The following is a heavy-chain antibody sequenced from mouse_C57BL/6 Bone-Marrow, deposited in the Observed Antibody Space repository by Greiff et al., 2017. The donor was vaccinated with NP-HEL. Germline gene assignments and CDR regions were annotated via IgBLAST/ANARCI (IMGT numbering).Heavy chain of an antibody. CDR1: GYTFTSYW. V-gene: IGHV1-53*01. Sequence: QVHVKQSGTELVKPGASVKLSCKASGYTFTSYWMHWVKQRPGQGLEWIGNINPSNGGTNYNEKFKSKATLTVDKSSSTAYMQLSSLTSEDSAVYYCARPGTYWYFDVWGTGTTVTVSS. CDR2: INPSNGGT. CDR3: ARPGTYWYFDV. J-gene: IGHJ1*03. D-gene: IGHD4-1*01.